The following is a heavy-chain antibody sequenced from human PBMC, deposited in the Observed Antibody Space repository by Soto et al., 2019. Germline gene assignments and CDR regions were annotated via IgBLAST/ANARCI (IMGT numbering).Heavy chain of an antibody. CDR2: INAGNGNT. D-gene: IGHD1-26*01. CDR3: SRYVGATGA. J-gene: IGHJ5*02. Sequence: QVQLVQSGAEVKKPGASVKVSCKASGYTFTSYAMHWVRQAPGQRLEWMGWINAGNGNTKYSQKFQGRVTITRDTSASTAYMELNILRSEDTAVYFCSRYVGATGAWGQGTLVTVSS. CDR1: GYTFTSYA. V-gene: IGHV1-3*01.